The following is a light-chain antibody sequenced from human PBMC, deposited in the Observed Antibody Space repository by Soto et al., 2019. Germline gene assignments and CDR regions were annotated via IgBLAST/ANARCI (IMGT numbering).Light chain of an antibody. Sequence: TQLTQSPSSLSASVGDRVTITCRASQDIRDALAWYQQRPGKAPTLLIYDASSLQGGVPSRFSGGGSGTEFTLTISSLQPEDSATSYCQRFSDYQFTFGPGTKV. J-gene: IGKJ3*01. CDR2: DAS. CDR1: QDIRDA. CDR3: QRFSDYQFT. V-gene: IGKV1D-13*01.